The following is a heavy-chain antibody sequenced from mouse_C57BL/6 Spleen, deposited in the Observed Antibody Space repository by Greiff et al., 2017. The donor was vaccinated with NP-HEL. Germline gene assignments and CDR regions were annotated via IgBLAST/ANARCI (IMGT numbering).Heavy chain of an antibody. CDR1: GFTFSSYA. D-gene: IGHD1-1*01. Sequence: EVKLMESGEGLVKPGGSLKLSCAASGFTFSSYAMSWVRQTPEKRLEWVAYISSGGDYIYYADTVKGRFTISRDNARNTLYLQMSSLKSEDTAMYYCTRGDYYGSSYYFDYWGQGTTLTVSS. J-gene: IGHJ2*01. CDR2: ISSGGDYI. V-gene: IGHV5-9-1*02. CDR3: TRGDYYGSSYYFDY.